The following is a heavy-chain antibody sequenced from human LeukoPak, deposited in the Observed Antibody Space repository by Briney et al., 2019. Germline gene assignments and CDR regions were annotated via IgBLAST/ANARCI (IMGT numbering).Heavy chain of an antibody. CDR1: GFTFSSYG. D-gene: IGHD2-21*01. CDR3: AKDLVS. Sequence: GRSLRLSCAASGFTFSSYGMHWVRQAPGKGLEWVAVIWYDGSNKCYADSVKGRFTISRDNSKNTLYLQMNSLRAEDTAVYYCAKDLVSWGQGTLVTVSS. CDR2: IWYDGSNK. J-gene: IGHJ4*02. V-gene: IGHV3-33*06.